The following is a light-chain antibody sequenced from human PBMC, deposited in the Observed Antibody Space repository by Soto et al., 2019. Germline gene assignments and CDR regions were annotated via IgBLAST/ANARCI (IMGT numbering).Light chain of an antibody. Sequence: QPVLTQPPSVSGAPGQRVTISCTGNSSNIGASSDVHWYQQLPGIAPNLLIYGVTIRPSGVPDRFSGSKSGTSASLAITGLQAEDEAYYYCQSYDRGLSAMIFGGGTKLTVL. CDR2: GVT. CDR1: SSNIGASSD. CDR3: QSYDRGLSAMI. J-gene: IGLJ2*01. V-gene: IGLV1-40*01.